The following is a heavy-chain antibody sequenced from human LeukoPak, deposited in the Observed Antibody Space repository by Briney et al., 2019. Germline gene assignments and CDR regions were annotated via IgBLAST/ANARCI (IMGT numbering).Heavy chain of an antibody. D-gene: IGHD3-10*01. J-gene: IGHJ3*02. CDR1: GGSINSGTYY. CDR2: IYPSGTT. Sequence: SETLSLTCTVSGGSINSGTYYWSWIRQPAGKGLEWIGRIYPSGTTNYNPSLKSRVTISVDTSKNQFSLKLTSVTAADTAVYYCARNIWFGESADAFDIWGQGTMVTVSS. V-gene: IGHV4-61*02. CDR3: ARNIWFGESADAFDI.